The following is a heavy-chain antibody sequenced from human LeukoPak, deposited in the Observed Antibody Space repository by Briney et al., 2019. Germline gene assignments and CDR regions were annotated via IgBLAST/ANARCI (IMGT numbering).Heavy chain of an antibody. CDR3: ARWGCTSTTCYTPFDF. CDR1: GDSISNYY. J-gene: IGHJ4*02. D-gene: IGHD2-2*02. V-gene: IGHV4-59*01. CDR2: IYYTGST. Sequence: PSETLSLTCIVSGDSISNYYWSWIRQPPGKGLGWIGYIYYTGSTRYNPSLNGRVTISVDTSKNHFSLKLSSVTAADTAVYYCARWGCTSTTCYTPFDFWGPGTLVTVSS.